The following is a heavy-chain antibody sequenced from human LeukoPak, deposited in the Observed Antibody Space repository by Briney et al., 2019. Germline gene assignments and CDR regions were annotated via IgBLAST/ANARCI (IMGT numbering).Heavy chain of an antibody. CDR3: ATPSSGWPKGPFNY. D-gene: IGHD6-19*01. Sequence: SETLSLTCSVSGGFNTHYYWTWIRQPPGKGLEWIGYIHYSGSTNYNPSLKSRVTMSIDTSKNQFSLKLTSVTAADTAVYYCATPSSGWPKGPFNYWGQGTLVTVSS. V-gene: IGHV4-59*08. CDR2: IHYSGST. CDR1: GGFNTHYY. J-gene: IGHJ4*02.